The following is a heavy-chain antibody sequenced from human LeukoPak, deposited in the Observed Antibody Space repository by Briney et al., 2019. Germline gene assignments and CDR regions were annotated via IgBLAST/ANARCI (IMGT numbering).Heavy chain of an antibody. CDR1: GLTFSRYS. CDR3: ARDRPEYSSSWYFGN. V-gene: IGHV3-21*01. Sequence: PGGSLRLSCAASGLTFSRYSMNWVRQAPGKGLEWVSSISSSSSYIYYADSVKGRFTISRDNAKNSLYLQMNSLRAEDTAVYYCARDRPEYSSSWYFGNWGQGTLVTVSS. J-gene: IGHJ4*02. CDR2: ISSSSSYI. D-gene: IGHD6-13*01.